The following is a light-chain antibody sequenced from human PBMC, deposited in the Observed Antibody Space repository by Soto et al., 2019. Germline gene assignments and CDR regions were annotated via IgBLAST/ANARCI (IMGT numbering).Light chain of an antibody. CDR3: QQYDGYSRT. Sequence: DVQMTQSPSTLSASVGDRATITCRASQSISGWLAWYQQRPGKAPKLMIYKASTLETGVPSRFSGSGSGTEFTLTINNLQPDDFATYYCQQYDGYSRTFGQGTKVDIK. V-gene: IGKV1-5*03. CDR1: QSISGW. J-gene: IGKJ1*01. CDR2: KAS.